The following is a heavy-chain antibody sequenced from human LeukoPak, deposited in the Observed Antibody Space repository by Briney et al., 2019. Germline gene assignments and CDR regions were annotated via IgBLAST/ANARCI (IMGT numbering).Heavy chain of an antibody. D-gene: IGHD5-12*01. J-gene: IGHJ4*02. CDR3: ARVWYSGYGYNFDN. CDR2: IYYSGST. V-gene: IGHV4-59*01. CDR1: GGSISSYY. Sequence: SETLSLTCTVSGGSISSYYWSWIRQPPGKGLEWIGYIYYSGSTNYNPSLKSRVTLSVDTSKSQFSLKLSSVTAADTAVYYCARVWYSGYGYNFDNWGQGTLVTVSS.